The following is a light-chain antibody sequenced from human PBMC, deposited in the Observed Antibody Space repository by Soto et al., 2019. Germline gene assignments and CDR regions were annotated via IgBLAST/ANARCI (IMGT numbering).Light chain of an antibody. Sequence: DIQMTQSPSSLSASVGDRVTITCRASHSITSYLSWYQQQPGKAPKLLIYAASSLQSGVPSRFSGSGSGTDFTLTISSLQPEDFATYYCQQYNSYWTFGQGTKVDIK. V-gene: IGKV1-39*01. CDR2: AAS. CDR1: HSITSY. J-gene: IGKJ1*01. CDR3: QQYNSYWT.